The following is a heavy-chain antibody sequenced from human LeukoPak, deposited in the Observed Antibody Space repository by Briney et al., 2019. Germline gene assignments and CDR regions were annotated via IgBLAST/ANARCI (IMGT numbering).Heavy chain of an antibody. CDR1: GFTFSSYA. J-gene: IGHJ4*02. D-gene: IGHD1-26*01. V-gene: IGHV3-30-3*01. CDR3: ASPLIVGATTGYFDY. Sequence: GGSLRLSCAASGFTFSSYAMHWVRQAPGKGLEWVAVISYDGSNKYYADSVKGRFTISRDNSKNTLYLQMNSQRAEDTAVYYCASPLIVGATTGYFDYWGQGTLVTVSS. CDR2: ISYDGSNK.